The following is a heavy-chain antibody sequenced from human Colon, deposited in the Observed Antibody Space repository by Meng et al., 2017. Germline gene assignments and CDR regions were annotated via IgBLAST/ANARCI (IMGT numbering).Heavy chain of an antibody. CDR2: ISGSGGST. D-gene: IGHD3/OR15-3a*01. J-gene: IGHJ6*02. V-gene: IGHV3-23*01. Sequence: GESLKISCAASGFTFSSYAMSWVRQAPGKGLEWVSAISGSGGSTYYADSVKGRFTISRDNSKNTLYLQMNSLRAEDTAVYYCAKPFGLGHAYYYYYYGMDVWGQGTMVTVSS. CDR1: GFTFSSYA. CDR3: AKPFGLGHAYYYYYYGMDV.